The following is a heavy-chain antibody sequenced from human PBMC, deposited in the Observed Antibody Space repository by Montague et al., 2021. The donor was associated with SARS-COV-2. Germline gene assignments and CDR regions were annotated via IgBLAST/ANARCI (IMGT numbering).Heavy chain of an antibody. Sequence: SETLSLTCTVSGDSISDYYWSWIRQPPGMGLEWIGYIFRSGATNYNPPLKSRVTISVDTSKNQFSLKLSSVTAADTAVYYCARVRYYGSGTSLGMDVWGQGTTVTVSS. CDR1: GDSISDYY. D-gene: IGHD3-10*01. J-gene: IGHJ6*02. V-gene: IGHV4-59*12. CDR3: ARVRYYGSGTSLGMDV. CDR2: IFRSGAT.